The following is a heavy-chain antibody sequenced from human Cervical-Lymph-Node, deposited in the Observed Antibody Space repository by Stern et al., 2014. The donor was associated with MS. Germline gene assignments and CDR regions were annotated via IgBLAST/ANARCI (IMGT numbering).Heavy chain of an antibody. V-gene: IGHV3-30-3*01. CDR2: ISYDGSNK. CDR1: GFTFSSYA. J-gene: IGHJ6*02. CDR3: ARSYGMDV. Sequence: VQLEESGGGVVQPGRSLRLSCAASGFTFSSYAMHWVRQAPGKGLEWVAVISYDGSNKYYADSVKGRFTISRDNSKNTLYLQMNSLRAEDTAVYYCARSYGMDVWGQGTTVTVSS.